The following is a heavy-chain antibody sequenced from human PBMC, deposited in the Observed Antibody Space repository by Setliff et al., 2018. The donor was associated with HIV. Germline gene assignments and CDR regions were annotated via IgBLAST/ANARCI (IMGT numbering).Heavy chain of an antibody. CDR1: GYTFTNYA. CDR3: ARDSGDDYSDYYYYGMDV. Sequence: ASVKVSCKASGYTFTNYAMHWVRQAPGQRLEWMGWINAGNGDTKYSQKFQGRVTFTWDTSASTAYMELSSLRAEDTALYYCARDSGDDYSDYYYYGMDVWGQGTTVTVSS. J-gene: IGHJ6*02. V-gene: IGHV1-3*01. CDR2: INAGNGDT. D-gene: IGHD4-4*01.